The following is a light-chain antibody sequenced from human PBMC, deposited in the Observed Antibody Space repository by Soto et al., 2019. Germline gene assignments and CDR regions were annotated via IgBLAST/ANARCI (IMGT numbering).Light chain of an antibody. CDR2: GAS. J-gene: IGKJ1*01. V-gene: IGKV3-20*01. CDR3: QQYGSSGT. CDR1: QSVSSSY. Sequence: EIVLTQSPGTLFLSPGERATLSCRASQSVSSSYLAWYQQKPGQAPRLLMYGASSRATGIPDRLSGSGSGTDFTLTISRLEPEDFAVYYCQQYGSSGTFGQGTKVDI.